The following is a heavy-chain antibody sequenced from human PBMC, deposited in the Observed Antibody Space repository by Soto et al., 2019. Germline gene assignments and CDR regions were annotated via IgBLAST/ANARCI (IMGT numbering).Heavy chain of an antibody. D-gene: IGHD6-19*01. V-gene: IGHV1-18*01. CDR1: GDTITNYG. J-gene: IGHJ4*02. CDR3: ASATSIAVAGKES. CDR2: ISFYNGNT. Sequence: QVQLVQSGGEVRKPGASVKVSCKASGDTITNYGISWVRQAPGQGLEWKGWISFYNGNTKYAQNLQGRVTLTTDTSTSTAYMELRSLRSDDTAVYYCASATSIAVAGKESWGQGTLVTVSS.